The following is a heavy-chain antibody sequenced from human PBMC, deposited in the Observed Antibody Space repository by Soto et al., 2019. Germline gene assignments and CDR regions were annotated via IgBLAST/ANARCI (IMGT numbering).Heavy chain of an antibody. CDR3: ARDLGRNCSGGSCYSGWFDP. CDR2: INPSGGST. J-gene: IGHJ5*02. D-gene: IGHD2-15*01. Sequence: ASVKVSCKASGYTFTSYYMHWVRQAPGQGLEWMGIINPSGGSTSYAQKFQGRVTMTRDTSTSTVYMELSSLRSEDTAVYYCARDLGRNCSGGSCYSGWFDPWGQGTLVTVSS. V-gene: IGHV1-46*01. CDR1: GYTFTSYY.